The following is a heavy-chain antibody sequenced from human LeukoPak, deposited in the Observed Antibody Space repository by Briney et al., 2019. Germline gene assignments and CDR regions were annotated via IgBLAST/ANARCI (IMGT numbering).Heavy chain of an antibody. D-gene: IGHD2-2*01. V-gene: IGHV1-69*01. Sequence: GSSVKVSCKASGGTFSSYAISWVRQAPGQGLEWMGGIIPIFGTANYAQKFQGRVTITADESTSTAYMELSSLRSEDTAVYYCARAEGSCSSTSCPHHYYYYGMDVWGQGTTVTVSS. J-gene: IGHJ6*02. CDR1: GGTFSSYA. CDR3: ARAEGSCSSTSCPHHYYYYGMDV. CDR2: IIPIFGTA.